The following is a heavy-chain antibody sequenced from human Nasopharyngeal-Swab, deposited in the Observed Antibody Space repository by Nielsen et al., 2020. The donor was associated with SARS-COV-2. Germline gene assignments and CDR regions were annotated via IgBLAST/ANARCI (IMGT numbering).Heavy chain of an antibody. V-gene: IGHV3-53*01. CDR3: TREDRYASGSFDH. CDR2: IYSGGGS. J-gene: IGHJ4*02. D-gene: IGHD3-10*01. Sequence: VRQAPGKGLEWVSVIYSGGGSCYADSVKGRFTISRDNFKHMLYLQMNSLRAEDTAMYYCTREDRYASGSFDHWGQGTLVTVSS.